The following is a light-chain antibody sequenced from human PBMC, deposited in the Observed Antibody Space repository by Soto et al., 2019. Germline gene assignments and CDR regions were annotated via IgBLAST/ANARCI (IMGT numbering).Light chain of an antibody. CDR3: KSYAGSNTYV. CDR2: EVV. J-gene: IGLJ1*01. CDR1: KNDIGVYDF. V-gene: IGLV2-8*01. Sequence: QSALTQPPSASVSPGQSVTISCTGTKNDIGVYDFVSWYQHHPGKAPRLIIYEVVQRPSGVPDRFSGSKSGNTASLTVSGLQAADEADYFCKSYAGSNTYVFGSGTK.